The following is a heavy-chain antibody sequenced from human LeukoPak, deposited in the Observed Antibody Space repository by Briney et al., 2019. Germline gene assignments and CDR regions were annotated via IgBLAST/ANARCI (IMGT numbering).Heavy chain of an antibody. CDR3: ARDVPRRYYYGSGSYYD. Sequence: SGTLCLTCAVSGGSISSSNWWSWVRQPPGKGLEWIGEIYHSGSTNYNPSLKSRVTISVDKSKNQFSLKLSSVTAADTAVYYCARDVPRRYYYGSGSYYDWGQGTLVTVSS. J-gene: IGHJ4*02. D-gene: IGHD3-10*01. CDR2: IYHSGST. CDR1: GGSISSSNW. V-gene: IGHV4-4*02.